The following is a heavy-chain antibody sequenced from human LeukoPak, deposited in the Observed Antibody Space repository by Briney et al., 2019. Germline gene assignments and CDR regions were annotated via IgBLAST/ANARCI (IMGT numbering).Heavy chain of an antibody. D-gene: IGHD6-19*01. CDR3: ALLAVASDFDY. Sequence: GGSLRLSCAASGFMFRSFEMYWVRQAPGKGLECVAYISSGASTMYYADPVKGRFTISRDDAKNSLFLQMNSLRAEDTAIYYCALLAVASDFDYWGQGTLVTVSS. V-gene: IGHV3-48*03. J-gene: IGHJ4*02. CDR2: ISSGASTM. CDR1: GFMFRSFE.